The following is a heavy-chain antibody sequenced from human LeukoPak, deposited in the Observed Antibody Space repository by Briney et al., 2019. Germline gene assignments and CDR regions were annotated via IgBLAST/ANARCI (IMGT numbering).Heavy chain of an antibody. CDR1: GFTFSSYS. D-gene: IGHD6-19*01. Sequence: GGSLRHSCAASGFTFSSYSMNWVRQAPGKGLEWVSYISSSSSTIYYADSVKGRFTISRDNAKNSLYLQMNNLRAEDTAVYYCARDTLYSSGWYSDYWGQGTLVTVSS. J-gene: IGHJ4*02. V-gene: IGHV3-48*01. CDR2: ISSSSSTI. CDR3: ARDTLYSSGWYSDY.